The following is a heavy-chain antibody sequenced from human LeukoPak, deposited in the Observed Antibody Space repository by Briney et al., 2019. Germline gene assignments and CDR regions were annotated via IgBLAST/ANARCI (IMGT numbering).Heavy chain of an antibody. D-gene: IGHD6-19*01. CDR1: GGSISSYY. CDR2: IYYSGST. J-gene: IGHJ5*02. Sequence: PSETLSLTCTVSGGSISSYYWSWIRQPPGKGLEWIGYIYYSGSTNYNPSLKSRVTISVDTSKNQFSLKLSSVTAADTAVYYCAKQAGSGWEGFDPWGQGTLVTVSS. CDR3: AKQAGSGWEGFDP. V-gene: IGHV4-59*08.